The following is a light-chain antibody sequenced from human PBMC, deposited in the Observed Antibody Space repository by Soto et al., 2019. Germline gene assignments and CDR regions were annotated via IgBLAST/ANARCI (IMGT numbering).Light chain of an antibody. V-gene: IGKV3-20*01. J-gene: IGKJ3*01. CDR3: QQYPTSPFT. CDR1: QSVGSNY. Sequence: EIVLTQSPGTLSLSPGERATLYCRASQSVGSNYLAWYQQKPGQAPRVLIYGASSRATGIPDRFSGSGSGADFTLTISRLEPEDFVVYYCQQYPTSPFTFGPGTKVDIK. CDR2: GAS.